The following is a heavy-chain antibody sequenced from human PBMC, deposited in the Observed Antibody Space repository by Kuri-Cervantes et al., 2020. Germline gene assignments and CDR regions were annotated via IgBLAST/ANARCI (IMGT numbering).Heavy chain of an antibody. Sequence: SETLSLSCTVSGGSISSYYWSWIRQPPGRGLEWIGYIYYSGSTNYNPSLKSRVTISVDTSKNQFSLKLSSVTAADTAVYYCARDARDDAFDIWGQGTMVTVSS. CDR2: IYYSGST. J-gene: IGHJ3*02. CDR3: ARDARDDAFDI. V-gene: IGHV4-59*01. CDR1: GGSISSYY.